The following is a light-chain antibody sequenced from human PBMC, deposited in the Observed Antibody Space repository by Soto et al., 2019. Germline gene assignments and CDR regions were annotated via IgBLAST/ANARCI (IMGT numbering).Light chain of an antibody. CDR2: LGS. J-gene: IGKJ1*01. V-gene: IGKV2-28*01. Sequence: DIVMTQSPLSLPVTPGEPVSISCRSSQSLLHSDGYIYLDWYRQKPGQSPQVLIYLGSNRASGVPDRFSGSGSGTDFTLKISRVEAEDVGLYYCMQARQTPRTFGQGTKVEIK. CDR3: MQARQTPRT. CDR1: QSLLHSDGYIY.